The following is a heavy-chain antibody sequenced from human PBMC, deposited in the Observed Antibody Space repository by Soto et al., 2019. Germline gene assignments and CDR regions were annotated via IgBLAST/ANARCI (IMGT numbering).Heavy chain of an antibody. CDR3: ARETGTYSNDF. CDR2: IDPSDSEA. D-gene: IGHD4-4*01. Sequence: EVQLVQSGAEVKKPGESLRIACKGSGYIFATYWINWVRQLPGEGLEWMGRIDPSDSEANYGPSFQGHVTMSVDTSTNTAYLQWSSLKASDSATYYCARETGTYSNDFLGQGTLVSVFS. V-gene: IGHV5-10-1*03. J-gene: IGHJ4*02. CDR1: GYIFATYW.